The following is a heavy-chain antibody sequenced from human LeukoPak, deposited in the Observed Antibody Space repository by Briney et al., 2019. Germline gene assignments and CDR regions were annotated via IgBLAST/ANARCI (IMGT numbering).Heavy chain of an antibody. D-gene: IGHD6-13*01. V-gene: IGHV6-1*01. J-gene: IGHJ6*02. CDR1: GDSVSSNSAT. Sequence: PSQTLSLTCAISGDSVSSNSATWNWIRQSPSRGLEWLGRTHYRSKWYNDYAVSMKSRITINPDTSKNQFSLQLNSVTPEDTAVYYCARRKAATFGMDVWGQGTTVTVSS. CDR2: THYRSKWYN. CDR3: ARRKAATFGMDV.